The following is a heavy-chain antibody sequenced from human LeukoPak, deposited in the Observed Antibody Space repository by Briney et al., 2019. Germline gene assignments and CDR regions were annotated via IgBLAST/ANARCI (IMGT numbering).Heavy chain of an antibody. CDR3: TSEVATIEGKFDY. CDR1: GFTFRTYT. Sequence: GGSLRLSCTASGFTFRTYTMNWVRQAPGKGLEWVSSITSTSSFIFYPDSVQGRFTISRDNAKNSLYLQMDSLRAEDTAVYYCTSEVATIEGKFDYWGQGTLVTVSS. D-gene: IGHD5-12*01. J-gene: IGHJ4*02. CDR2: ITSTSSFI. V-gene: IGHV3-21*01.